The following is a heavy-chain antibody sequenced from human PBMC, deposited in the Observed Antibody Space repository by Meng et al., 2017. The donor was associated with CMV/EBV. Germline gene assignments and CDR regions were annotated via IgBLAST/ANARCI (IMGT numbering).Heavy chain of an antibody. D-gene: IGHD6-6*01. J-gene: IGHJ6*02. Sequence: GESLKISCAASGCTFDDYTMHWVRQDPGTGLEWVSLINWDVGSTYYADSVKGRSTISRDNSKNSVYLQMNGLRTEDTALYYCAKGLGGSSSTYYYYGMDVWSQGTTVTVSS. V-gene: IGHV3-43*01. CDR1: GCTFDDYT. CDR2: INWDVGST. CDR3: AKGLGGSSSTYYYYGMDV.